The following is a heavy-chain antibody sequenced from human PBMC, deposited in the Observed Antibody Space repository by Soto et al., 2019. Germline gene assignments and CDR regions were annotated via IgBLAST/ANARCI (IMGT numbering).Heavy chain of an antibody. CDR2: IFYSGTT. J-gene: IGHJ6*02. V-gene: IGHV4-31*03. CDR1: GVSISSGDYY. CDR3: AREGYNYNGIDV. D-gene: IGHD3-10*01. Sequence: PSETLSLTCTVSGVSISSGDYYWSWIRQHPGKGLEWIGYIFYSGTTYYNPSLQSRVTLSLDTSKNQFSLKLSSVTAADTAVYFCAREGYNYNGIDVWGQGTTVTVSS.